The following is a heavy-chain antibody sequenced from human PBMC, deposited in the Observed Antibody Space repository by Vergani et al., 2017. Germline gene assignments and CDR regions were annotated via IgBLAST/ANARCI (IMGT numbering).Heavy chain of an antibody. V-gene: IGHV3-48*01. CDR3: ASPGPAPYNWNGYYYYYMDV. J-gene: IGHJ6*03. Sequence: EVQLVESGGGLVQPGGSLRLSCAASGFTFSSYSMNWVRQAPGKGLEWVSYISSSSSNIYYADSVKGRFTISRDHAKNSLYLQMNSLRAEDTAVYYCASPGPAPYNWNGYYYYYMDVWGKGTTVTVSS. CDR1: GFTFSSYS. D-gene: IGHD1-20*01. CDR2: ISSSSSNI.